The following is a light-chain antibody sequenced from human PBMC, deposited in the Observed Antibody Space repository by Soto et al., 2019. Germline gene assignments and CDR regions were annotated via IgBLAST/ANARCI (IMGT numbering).Light chain of an antibody. J-gene: IGKJ4*01. Sequence: EIVLTQSPATLSLSPGDRATLSCRASQSVTSYLAWYQQKPGQAPRLLIYDASNRATGIPARFSGSGSGTDFTLTISSLEPEDFAVYYCQQRCSWPLTFGGGTKVEIK. CDR2: DAS. CDR1: QSVTSY. V-gene: IGKV3-11*01. CDR3: QQRCSWPLT.